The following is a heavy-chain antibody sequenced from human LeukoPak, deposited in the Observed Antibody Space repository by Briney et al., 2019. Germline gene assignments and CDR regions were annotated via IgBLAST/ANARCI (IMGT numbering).Heavy chain of an antibody. Sequence: EGSLRLSCAASGFTFSSYSMNWVRQAPGKGLEWVSYISSSSSTIYFADSVKGRFTISRDTAKNSLYLQMNSLRAEDTAVYYCARGHYGDYVPFDYWGQGTLVTVSS. CDR3: ARGHYGDYVPFDY. CDR2: ISSSSSTI. CDR1: GFTFSSYS. V-gene: IGHV3-48*01. J-gene: IGHJ4*02. D-gene: IGHD4-17*01.